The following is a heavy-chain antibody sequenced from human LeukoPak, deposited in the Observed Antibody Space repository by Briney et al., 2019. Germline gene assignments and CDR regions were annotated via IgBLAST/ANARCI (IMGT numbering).Heavy chain of an antibody. CDR2: IYYSGST. Sequence: SETRSLTCTVAGGSVSRGSYYWSWIRQPPVKGLEWIGYIYYSGSTNYNPSLKSRFTISVDTSKNQFSLTLSSVTAADTAVYYCAMGYCSGGSCSRDYWGQGTLVTVSS. CDR3: AMGYCSGGSCSRDY. CDR1: GGSVSRGSYY. V-gene: IGHV4-61*01. J-gene: IGHJ4*02. D-gene: IGHD2-15*01.